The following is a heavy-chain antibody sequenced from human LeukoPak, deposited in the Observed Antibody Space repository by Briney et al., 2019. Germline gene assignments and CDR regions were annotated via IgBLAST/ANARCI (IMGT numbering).Heavy chain of an antibody. CDR1: GYSFSTYW. V-gene: IGHV5-51*01. Sequence: GESLKISCKGSGYSFSTYWIGWVRQMPGKGLEWMGIIFPGDSDTRYSPSFQGQVTISADKSISTAYLQWSSLKASDTAMYYCARRSYSASYYDYWGQGTLATVSS. CDR3: ARRSYSASYYDY. D-gene: IGHD1-26*01. J-gene: IGHJ4*02. CDR2: IFPGDSDT.